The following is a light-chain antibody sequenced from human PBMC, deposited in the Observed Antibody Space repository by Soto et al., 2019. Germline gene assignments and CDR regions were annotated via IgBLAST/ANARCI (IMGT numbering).Light chain of an antibody. J-gene: IGKJ5*01. CDR1: QDINKN. Sequence: DSQMPQSPSSLSASVGDRVTITCQASQDINKNLIWYQQKPGKAPKLLIYDASDLETGVPSRFSGSGSGTGFTFTISSLQPEDFATYYCQQYGSLPLTFGQGTRLEIK. CDR3: QQYGSLPLT. CDR2: DAS. V-gene: IGKV1-33*01.